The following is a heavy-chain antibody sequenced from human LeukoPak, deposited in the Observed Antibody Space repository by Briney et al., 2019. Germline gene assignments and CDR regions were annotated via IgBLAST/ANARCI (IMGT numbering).Heavy chain of an antibody. D-gene: IGHD4-23*01. J-gene: IGHJ1*01. Sequence: SETLSLACTVSGGSISSDYWSWIRQPPGKGLEWIGYIYHSGSTNYNPSLKSRVTISVDTSKNQFFLKLSSMTAADTAVYYCARHTYGGNSDFQHWGQGTLVTVSS. CDR1: GGSISSDY. V-gene: IGHV4-59*08. CDR3: ARHTYGGNSDFQH. CDR2: IYHSGST.